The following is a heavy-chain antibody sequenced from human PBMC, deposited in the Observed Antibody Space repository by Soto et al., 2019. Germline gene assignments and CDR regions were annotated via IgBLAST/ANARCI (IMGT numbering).Heavy chain of an antibody. Sequence: ASVKVSCKASGGTFSSYTISWVRQAPGQGLEWMGRIIPILGIANYAQKFQGRVTITADKSTSTAYMELSSLRSEDTAVYYCATTLRDVAGPIDYWGQGTLVTVSS. J-gene: IGHJ4*02. CDR2: IIPILGIA. D-gene: IGHD5-12*01. CDR3: ATTLRDVAGPIDY. V-gene: IGHV1-69*02. CDR1: GGTFSSYT.